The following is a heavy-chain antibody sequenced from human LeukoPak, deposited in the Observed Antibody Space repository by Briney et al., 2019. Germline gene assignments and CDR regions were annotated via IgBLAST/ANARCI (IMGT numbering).Heavy chain of an antibody. CDR3: ARPRGWERRWYFDL. J-gene: IGHJ2*01. D-gene: IGHD1-26*01. V-gene: IGHV3-21*01. CDR1: GFTFSNYG. CDR2: ISSSGTYI. Sequence: GGSLRLSCAASGFTFSNYGMNWVRHAPGKGLEWVSSISSSGTYIYYADSMKGRFTISRDNAKNSLYLQMDSLRAEDTAVYYCARPRGWERRWYFDLWGRGTLVTVSS.